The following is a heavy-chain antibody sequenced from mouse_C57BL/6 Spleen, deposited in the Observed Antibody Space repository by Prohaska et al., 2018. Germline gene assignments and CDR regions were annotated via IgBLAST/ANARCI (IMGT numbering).Heavy chain of an antibody. CDR1: GYTFTDYE. J-gene: IGHJ2*01. CDR3: TRSPGGYYFDY. Sequence: QVQLQQSGAELVRPGASVTLSCKASGYTFTDYEMHWVKQTPVHGLEWIGAIDTETGGTAYNHKFKGKAILTADKSSSTAYMELRSLTSEDSAVYYCTRSPGGYYFDYWGQGTTLTVSS. CDR2: IDTETGGT. V-gene: IGHV1-15*01.